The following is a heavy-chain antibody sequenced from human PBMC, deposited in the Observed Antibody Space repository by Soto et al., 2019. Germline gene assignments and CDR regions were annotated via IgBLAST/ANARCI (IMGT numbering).Heavy chain of an antibody. Sequence: QLQLQESGPGLVKPSETLSLTCTVSGGSIRSSSYWGWIRQPPGKGLEWIGRIYSIGSSYYNPSLQGRVTLSADTSKHQFSLPLISVTAADTAVYYCRSSSRYSTDVWGPGTTVTVSS. D-gene: IGHD2-2*01. CDR2: IYSIGSS. V-gene: IGHV4-39*01. J-gene: IGHJ6*02. CDR3: RSSSRYSTDV. CDR1: GGSIRSSSY.